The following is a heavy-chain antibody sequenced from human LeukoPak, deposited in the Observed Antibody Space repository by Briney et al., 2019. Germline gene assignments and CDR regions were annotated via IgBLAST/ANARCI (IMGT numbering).Heavy chain of an antibody. CDR2: ITSTSSYI. J-gene: IGHJ4*02. CDR3: ARERRSTGAVSGYVDY. Sequence: PGGSLRLSCAASGFTFSSYSMNWVRQAPGKGLEWVSSITSTSSYIYYVDSVKGRFTISRDNAKNSLYLQMNSLRAEDTAVYYCARERRSTGAVSGYVDYWGQGTLVTVSS. D-gene: IGHD3-9*01. CDR1: GFTFSSYS. V-gene: IGHV3-21*01.